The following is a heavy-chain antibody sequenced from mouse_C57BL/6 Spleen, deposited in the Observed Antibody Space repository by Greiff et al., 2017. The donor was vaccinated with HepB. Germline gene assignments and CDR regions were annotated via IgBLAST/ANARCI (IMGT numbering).Heavy chain of an antibody. CDR3: ARGGYGRGGDY. J-gene: IGHJ2*01. CDR2: IDPSDSYT. CDR1: GYTFTSYW. V-gene: IGHV1-69*01. D-gene: IGHD1-1*01. Sequence: VQLQQPGAELVMPGASVKLSCKASGYTFTSYWMHWVKQRPGQGLEWIGEIDPSDSYTNYNQKFKGKSTLTVDKSSSTAYMQLSSLTSEDSAVYYCARGGYGRGGDYWGQGTTLTVSS.